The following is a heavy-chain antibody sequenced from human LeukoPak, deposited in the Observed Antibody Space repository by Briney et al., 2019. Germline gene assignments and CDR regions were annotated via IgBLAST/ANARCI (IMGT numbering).Heavy chain of an antibody. CDR2: INHSGST. CDR3: ARRRIQLWSRGWFDP. V-gene: IGHV4-34*01. CDR1: GGSFSGYY. D-gene: IGHD5-18*01. J-gene: IGHJ5*02. Sequence: SETLSLTCAVYGGSFSGYYWSWIRQPPRKGLDWIGEINHSGSTNYNPSLKSRVTISVDTSKNQFSLKLSSVTAADTAVYYCARRRIQLWSRGWFDPWGQGTLVTVSS.